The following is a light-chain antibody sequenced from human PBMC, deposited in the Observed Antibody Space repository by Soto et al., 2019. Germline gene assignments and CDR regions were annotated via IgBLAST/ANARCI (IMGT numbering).Light chain of an antibody. V-gene: IGKV1-5*01. CDR1: QSISTW. Sequence: DIQMTQSPSTLSASVGDRVIITCRASQSISTWLAWYQQKPGKAPELLIYDASSLESGVPSRFSGSGSGTEFTLTISSLQPDDFATYYCQQYSSYSTFGQGTKVDIK. CDR3: QQYSSYST. J-gene: IGKJ1*01. CDR2: DAS.